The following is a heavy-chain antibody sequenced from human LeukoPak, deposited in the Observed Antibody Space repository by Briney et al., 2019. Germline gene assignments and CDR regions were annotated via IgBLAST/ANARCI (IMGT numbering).Heavy chain of an antibody. CDR2: IYYSGST. J-gene: IGHJ6*03. CDR1: GGSISSYY. Sequence: SETLSLTCTVSGGSISSYYWSWIRQPPGKGLEWIGYIYYSGSTNYNPSLKSRVTISVDTSKNQFSLKLSSVTAADTAVYYCARGGDYYYYMDVWGKGTTVTVSS. V-gene: IGHV4-59*01. CDR3: ARGGDYYYYMDV.